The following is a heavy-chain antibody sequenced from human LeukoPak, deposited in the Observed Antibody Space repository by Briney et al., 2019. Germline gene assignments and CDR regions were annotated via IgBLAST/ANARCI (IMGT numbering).Heavy chain of an antibody. V-gene: IGHV3-21*04. Sequence: GGSLRLSCAASGFTFSSYSMNWVRQAPGKGLEWVSSISSSSSYIYYADSVKGRFTISRDNAKNSLYLQMNSLRAEDTAVYYCAKDAGSSYYYSYCMDVWGKGTTVTVSS. D-gene: IGHD1-26*01. CDR2: ISSSSSYI. CDR1: GFTFSSYS. CDR3: AKDAGSSYYYSYCMDV. J-gene: IGHJ6*03.